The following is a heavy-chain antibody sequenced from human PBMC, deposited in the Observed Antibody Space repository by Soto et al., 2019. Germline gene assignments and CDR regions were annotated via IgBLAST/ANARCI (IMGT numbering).Heavy chain of an antibody. D-gene: IGHD6-13*01. CDR2: IYSGGST. J-gene: IGHJ4*02. Sequence: PGGSLRLSCAASGFTVSASYMKWVRQAPGKGLEWISVIYSGGSTYYADSVKGRFTISRDNSKNTLFLQMNSLRVEDTAVYYCARESRSSIEADGIDSWGQGTAVTVSS. V-gene: IGHV3-66*01. CDR1: GFTVSASY. CDR3: ARESRSSIEADGIDS.